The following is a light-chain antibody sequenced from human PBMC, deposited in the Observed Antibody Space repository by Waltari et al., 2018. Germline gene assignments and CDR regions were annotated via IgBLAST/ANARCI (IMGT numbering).Light chain of an antibody. CDR3: QHYDNLLWM. Sequence: DIQITQSPSALSASIGDRVTITCQASQDILNYVNWYRQRPGRAPELLISGASNLQTGAPSRGSGSGFGTKVTFTISTRQSEDFGTYYCQHYDNLLWMFGPGTKV. CDR1: QDILNY. J-gene: IGKJ1*01. CDR2: GAS. V-gene: IGKV1-33*01.